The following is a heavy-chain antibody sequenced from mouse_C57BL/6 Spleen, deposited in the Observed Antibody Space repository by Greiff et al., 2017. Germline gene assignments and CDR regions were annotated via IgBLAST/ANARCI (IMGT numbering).Heavy chain of an antibody. D-gene: IGHD2-3*01. J-gene: IGHJ4*01. V-gene: IGHV1-52*01. CDR2: IDPSDSET. CDR3: ARKDDGFYYAMDY. CDR1: GYTFTSYW. Sequence: VQLQQPGAELVRPGSSVKLSCKASGYTFTSYWMHWVKQRPIQGLEWIGNIDPSDSETHYNQKFKDKATLTVDKSSSTAYMQLSSLTSEDSAVYYCARKDDGFYYAMDYWGQGTSVTVSS.